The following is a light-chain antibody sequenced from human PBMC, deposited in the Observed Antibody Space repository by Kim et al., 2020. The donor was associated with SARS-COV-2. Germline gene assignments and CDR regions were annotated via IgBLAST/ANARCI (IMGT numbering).Light chain of an antibody. V-gene: IGLV3-1*01. CDR2: QDS. CDR3: QAWDSSTVV. Sequence: VSPGQTASITCSADKLGDKYACWYQQKPGQSPVLVIYQDSKRPAGIPERFSGSNSGNTATLTISGTQAMDEADYYCQAWDSSTVVFGGGTQLTVL. J-gene: IGLJ2*01. CDR1: KLGDKY.